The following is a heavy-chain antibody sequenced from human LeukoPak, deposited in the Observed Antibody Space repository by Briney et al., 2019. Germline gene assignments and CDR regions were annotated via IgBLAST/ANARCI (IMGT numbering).Heavy chain of an antibody. J-gene: IGHJ4*02. D-gene: IGHD3-22*01. Sequence: ASVKVSCKASGYTFTSYGISWVRQAPGQGLEWMGWMNPNSGNTGYAQKFQGRVTMTRNTSISTAYMELNSLRSEDTAVFYCARSAKTYYYDSSGSNYKYFDYWGQGTLVTVSS. CDR2: MNPNSGNT. CDR3: ARSAKTYYYDSSGSNYKYFDY. V-gene: IGHV1-8*02. CDR1: GYTFTSYG.